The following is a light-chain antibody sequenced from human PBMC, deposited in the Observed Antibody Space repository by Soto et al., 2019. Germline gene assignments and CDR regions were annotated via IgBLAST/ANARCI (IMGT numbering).Light chain of an antibody. CDR2: DVS. CDR1: SSDVGGYNY. V-gene: IGLV2-14*01. Sequence: QSVLTQPASVSGSPGQSTTISCTGTSSDVGGYNYVSWYQQHPGKAPKLMIYDVSNRPSGVSNRFSGSKSGNTASLTISGLQAEDEADYYCSSYTSSSTPLYVFGTGTKATVL. J-gene: IGLJ1*01. CDR3: SSYTSSSTPLYV.